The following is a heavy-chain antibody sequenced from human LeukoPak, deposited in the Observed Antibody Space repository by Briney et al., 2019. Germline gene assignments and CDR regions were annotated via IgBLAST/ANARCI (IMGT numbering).Heavy chain of an antibody. Sequence: PGGSLRLSCAGSGFTFSNYVMSWVRQAPGKGLEWVSCISTTSSYIFYADSVRGRFTISRDSAKNSLYLQMDSLRAEDTAVYYCARGGIITSYAFEIWGQGTMVTVSS. D-gene: IGHD1-26*01. CDR2: ISTTSSYI. V-gene: IGHV3-21*01. CDR1: GFTFSNYV. J-gene: IGHJ3*02. CDR3: ARGGIITSYAFEI.